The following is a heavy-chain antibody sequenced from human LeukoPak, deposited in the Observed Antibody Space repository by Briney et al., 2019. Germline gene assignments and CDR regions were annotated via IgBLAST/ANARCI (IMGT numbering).Heavy chain of an antibody. CDR1: GFTFSSYG. Sequence: GGSLRLSCAASGFTFSSYGMHWVRQAPGKGLEWVAVIWYDGSNKYYADSVKGRFTISRDNSKNTLYLQMNSLKTEDTAVYYCTTVDYYDFWSGREDYWGQGTLVTVSS. CDR2: IWYDGSNK. D-gene: IGHD3-3*01. V-gene: IGHV3-33*08. J-gene: IGHJ4*02. CDR3: TTVDYYDFWSGREDY.